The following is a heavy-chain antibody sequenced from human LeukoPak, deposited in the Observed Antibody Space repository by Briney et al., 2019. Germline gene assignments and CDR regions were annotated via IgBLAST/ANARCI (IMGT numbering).Heavy chain of an antibody. CDR2: IYYSGNT. V-gene: IGHV4-39*07. D-gene: IGHD2-15*01. CDR1: GGSISSSSYY. J-gene: IGHJ6*02. CDR3: ARERSGLPTSV. Sequence: SETLSLTCTVSGGSISSSSYYWGWIRQPPGKGLEWIGSIYYSGNTYYNPSLKSRVTISVDTSKNQFSLKLSSVTAADTAVYYCARERSGLPTSVWGQGTTVTVSS.